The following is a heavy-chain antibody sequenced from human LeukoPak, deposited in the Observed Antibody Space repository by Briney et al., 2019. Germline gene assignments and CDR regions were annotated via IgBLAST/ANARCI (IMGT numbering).Heavy chain of an antibody. CDR2: VYHSGSA. J-gene: IGHJ5*02. CDR3: TRVSLRWFDP. D-gene: IGHD3-16*01. CDR1: GGSISSSNW. Sequence: SGTLSLTCAVSGGSISSSNWWSWIRQPPGKGLQWIGEVYHSGSANYNPSLKSRVTMSIDKSKNQFSLNLTSVTAADTAVYYCTRVSLRWFDPWGQGTLVTVSS. V-gene: IGHV4-4*02.